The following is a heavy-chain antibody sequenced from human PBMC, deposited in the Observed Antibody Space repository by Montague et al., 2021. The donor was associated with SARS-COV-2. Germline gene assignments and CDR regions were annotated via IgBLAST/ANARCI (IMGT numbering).Heavy chain of an antibody. V-gene: IGHV3-9*01. CDR3: IRETGSGANCFLDY. J-gene: IGHJ4*02. Sequence: SLRLSCAASGFSVGDHAMYWVRQGPGKGLEWVAGISWNSASKGHADAVKGRFTISKDISKNSLLLTMNRLRVEDTALYYCIRETGSGANCFLDYWGQGTLVTVSS. D-gene: IGHD2-2*01. CDR1: GFSVGDHA. CDR2: ISWNSASK.